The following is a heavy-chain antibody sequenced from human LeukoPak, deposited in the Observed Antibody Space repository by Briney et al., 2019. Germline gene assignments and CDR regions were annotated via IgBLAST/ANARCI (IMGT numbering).Heavy chain of an antibody. Sequence: ASVKVSCKASGYTFTSYGIIWVRQAPGQGLEWMGWISAYNGNTNYAQKLQGRVTMTTDTSTSTAYMELRSLRSDDTAVYYCAREASDIVVVPAAIGDYYYMDVWGKGTTVTVSS. CDR1: GYTFTSYG. CDR3: AREASDIVVVPAAIGDYYYMDV. V-gene: IGHV1-18*01. CDR2: ISAYNGNT. D-gene: IGHD2-2*02. J-gene: IGHJ6*03.